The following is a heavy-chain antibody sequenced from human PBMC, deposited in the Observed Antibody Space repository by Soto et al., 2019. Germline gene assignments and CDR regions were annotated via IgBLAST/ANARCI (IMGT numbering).Heavy chain of an antibody. V-gene: IGHV4-39*01. D-gene: IGHD3-3*01. CDR3: ARHLRDFWSGPNAFDI. CDR2: IYYSGST. Sequence: PSETLSLTCTVSGGSISSSSYYWGWIRQPPGKGLEWIGSIYYSGSTYYNQSLKSRVTISVDTSKNQFSLKLSSVTAADTAVFYCARHLRDFWSGPNAFDIWGQGTMVTVSS. CDR1: GGSISSSSYY. J-gene: IGHJ3*02.